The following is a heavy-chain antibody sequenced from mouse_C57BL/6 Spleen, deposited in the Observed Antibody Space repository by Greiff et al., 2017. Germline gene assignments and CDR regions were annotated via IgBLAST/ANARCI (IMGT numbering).Heavy chain of an antibody. CDR3: ARDIYDGFDY. CDR1: GYTFTSYT. Sequence: QVQLQQSGAELARPGASVKMSCKASGYTFTSYTMHWVKQRPGQGLEWIGYINPISGYTKYNQKFKDKATLTADKSSSTAYMQLSSLTSEDSAVYYCARDIYDGFDYWGQGTTLTVSS. J-gene: IGHJ2*01. D-gene: IGHD2-3*01. CDR2: INPISGYT. V-gene: IGHV1-4*01.